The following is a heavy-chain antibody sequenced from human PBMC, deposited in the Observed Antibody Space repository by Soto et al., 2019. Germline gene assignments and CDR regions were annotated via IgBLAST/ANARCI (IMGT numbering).Heavy chain of an antibody. CDR1: GASMNDYY. CDR3: GRSGHPFDGVV. CDR2: MNPAGRG. D-gene: IGHD3-3*01. Sequence: SETLSLTCTVSGASMNDYYGSWIRQSPGKGLEHIGYMNPAGRGEYSPSFKSRVTISADMSNNRISLRLNSVTAADTAIYYSGRSGHPFDGVVWGRGILVTVAS. V-gene: IGHV4-59*13. J-gene: IGHJ4*02.